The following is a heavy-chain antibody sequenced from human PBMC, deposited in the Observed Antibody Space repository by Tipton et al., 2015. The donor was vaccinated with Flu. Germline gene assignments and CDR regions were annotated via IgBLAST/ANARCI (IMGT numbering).Heavy chain of an antibody. CDR1: GFTFSDYH. CDR3: AKKGYTKYDPKGTYYYYMDV. V-gene: IGHV3-23*01. J-gene: IGHJ6*03. CDR2: VSGSGDST. D-gene: IGHD4-11*01. Sequence: SLRLSCAASGFTFSDYHMSWIRQAPGKGLEWVSGVSGSGDSTYYADSVKGRFTISRDNSKNTLYLQMNSLRAEDTAVYYCAKKGYTKYDPKGTYYYYMDVWGKGTTVTVS.